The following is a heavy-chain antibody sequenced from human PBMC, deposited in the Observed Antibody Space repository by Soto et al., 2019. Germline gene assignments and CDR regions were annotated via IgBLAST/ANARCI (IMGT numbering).Heavy chain of an antibody. CDR3: SRGGGIAAPGPNWFDP. CDR1: GYSLSGYY. CDR2: INPNSGGT. J-gene: IGHJ5*02. D-gene: IGHD6-13*01. Sequence: ASVKVSCKASGYSLSGYYLHWVRQAPGQGPEWMGWINPNSGGTKYVQKFQGRVTMTRDTSISTVYLELSRLRSDDTAVYYCSRGGGIAAPGPNWFDPWGQGTLVTVSS. V-gene: IGHV1-2*02.